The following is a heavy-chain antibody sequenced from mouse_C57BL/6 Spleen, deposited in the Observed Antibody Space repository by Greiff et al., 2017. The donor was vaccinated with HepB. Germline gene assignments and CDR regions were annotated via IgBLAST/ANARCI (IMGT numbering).Heavy chain of an antibody. J-gene: IGHJ3*01. V-gene: IGHV1-15*01. CDR2: IDPETGGT. CDR3: TRWGSTGRGFAY. D-gene: IGHD4-1*02. Sequence: VQLQQSGAELVRPGASVTLSCKASGYTFTDYEMHWVKQTPVHGLEWIGAIDPETGGTAYNQKFKGKAILTADKSSSTAYMELRSLTSEDSAVYYCTRWGSTGRGFAYWGQGTLVTVSA. CDR1: GYTFTDYE.